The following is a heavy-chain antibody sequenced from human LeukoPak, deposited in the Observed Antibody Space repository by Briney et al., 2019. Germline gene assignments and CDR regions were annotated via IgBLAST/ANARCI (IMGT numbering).Heavy chain of an antibody. CDR3: VRANFDSRGFFFDS. J-gene: IGHJ4*02. CDR2: VSYDGKTK. Sequence: GGSLRLSCAASGFTFSNYAVHWVRQAPGKGLDWVAVVSYDGKTKYYGDSVKGRFTISRDNSKNTLYLQMNSLGTEDTAIYYCVRANFDSRGFFFDSWGQGSLVTISS. CDR1: GFTFSNYA. V-gene: IGHV3-30*04. D-gene: IGHD3-9*01.